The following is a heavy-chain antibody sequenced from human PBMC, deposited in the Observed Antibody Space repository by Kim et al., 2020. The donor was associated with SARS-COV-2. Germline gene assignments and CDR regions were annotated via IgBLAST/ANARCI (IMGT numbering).Heavy chain of an antibody. Sequence: ASVKVSCKASGYTFTSYDINWVRQATGQGLEWMGWMNPNSGNTGYAQKFQGRVTMTRNTSISTAYMELSSLRSEDTAVYYCATVLWFGELPWWFDPWGQGTLVTVSS. CDR3: ATVLWFGELPWWFDP. J-gene: IGHJ5*02. D-gene: IGHD3-10*01. CDR2: MNPNSGNT. CDR1: GYTFTSYD. V-gene: IGHV1-8*01.